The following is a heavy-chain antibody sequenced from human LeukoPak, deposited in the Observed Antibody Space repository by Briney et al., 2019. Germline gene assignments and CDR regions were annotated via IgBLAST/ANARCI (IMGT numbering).Heavy chain of an antibody. CDR3: ARDPTEMATAYFDY. CDR1: GFTFSDYY. D-gene: IGHD5-24*01. J-gene: IGHJ4*02. Sequence: GGSLRLSCAASGFTFSDYYMSWIRQAPGKGLEWVSYISSSGSTIYYADSAKGRFTISRDNAKNSLYLQMNSLRAEDTAVYYCARDPTEMATAYFDYWGQATLVTVSS. CDR2: ISSSGSTI. V-gene: IGHV3-11*04.